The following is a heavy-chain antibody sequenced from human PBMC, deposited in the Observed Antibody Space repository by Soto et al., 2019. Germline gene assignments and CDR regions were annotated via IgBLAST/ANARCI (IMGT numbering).Heavy chain of an antibody. Sequence: QITLNDSCPTVVRPTESLRLTFRFPGFSRTTSGVGVGWIRQCPGKAPEGLALIYWDADKRYSSSLKSSLTITNDIYNNQVVLRVSELYLTDTSTSPCAHRVLRTVFGLVTTTAIYFDFWGQGTPVAGSS. CDR3: AHRVLRTVFGLVTTTAIYFDF. D-gene: IGHD3-3*01. CDR1: GFSRTTSGVG. V-gene: IGHV2-5*02. CDR2: IYWDADK. J-gene: IGHJ4*02.